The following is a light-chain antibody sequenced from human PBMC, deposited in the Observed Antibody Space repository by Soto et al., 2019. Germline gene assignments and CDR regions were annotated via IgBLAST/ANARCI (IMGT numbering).Light chain of an antibody. J-gene: IGLJ1*01. CDR1: SSDVGGYNH. CDR3: FSYTSSNAYV. CDR2: EVS. Sequence: QSALTQPASVSGSPGQSITISCTGTSSDVGGYNHVSWYQLHPGKAPKLMVYEVSNRPSGGSNRFSGSKSGNTASLTISGLQAEDEADYYFFSYTSSNAYVCGTGTKLPVL. V-gene: IGLV2-14*01.